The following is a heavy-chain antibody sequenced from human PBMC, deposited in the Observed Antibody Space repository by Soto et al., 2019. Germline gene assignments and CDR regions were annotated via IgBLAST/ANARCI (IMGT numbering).Heavy chain of an antibody. Sequence: ASVKISCKASGYTLSSYALHGVRQGPGQRLEWMGWIDAGSSNTKYSQKFQGRVTITRDTSATTAYMELSSLRYEDTAVYFCARGGSAIFDYCGQGTLVTVCS. CDR3: ARGGSAIFDY. V-gene: IGHV1-3*01. CDR1: GYTLSSYA. D-gene: IGHD2-2*01. J-gene: IGHJ4*02. CDR2: IDAGSSNT.